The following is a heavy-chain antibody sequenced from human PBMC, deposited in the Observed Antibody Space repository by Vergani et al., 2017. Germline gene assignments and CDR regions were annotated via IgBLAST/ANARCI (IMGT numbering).Heavy chain of an antibody. D-gene: IGHD2-2*01. Sequence: QLQLQESGPGLVKPSETLSLTCTVSGGSISSSSYYWGWLRQPPGKGLEWIGSIYYSGSTYYNPSLKSRVTISVDTSKNQFSLKLSSVTAADTAVYYWARHGPAGSWFDPWGQGTLVTVSS. J-gene: IGHJ5*02. CDR3: ARHGPAGSWFDP. CDR2: IYYSGST. CDR1: GGSISSSSYY. V-gene: IGHV4-39*01.